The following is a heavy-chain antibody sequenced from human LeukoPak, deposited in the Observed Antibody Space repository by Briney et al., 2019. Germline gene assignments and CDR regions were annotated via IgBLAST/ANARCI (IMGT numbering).Heavy chain of an antibody. CDR2: IYYSVTS. V-gene: IGHV4-39*07. CDR3: GRGSGGSGNYGGFDP. J-gene: IGHJ5*02. CDR1: GGSINSTTYY. D-gene: IGHD3-10*01. Sequence: SETCSFTGPFSGGSINSTTYYWGWIRQPPGKGLEGIGGIYYSVTSYYSPSLKSRVTMSVDTSNNQFSLKLSSVTAADTAVYYCGRGSGGSGNYGGFDPWGQGTLVTVSS.